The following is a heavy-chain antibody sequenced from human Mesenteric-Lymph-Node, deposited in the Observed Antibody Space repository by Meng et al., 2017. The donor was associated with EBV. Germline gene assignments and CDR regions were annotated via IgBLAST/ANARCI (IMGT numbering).Heavy chain of an antibody. CDR1: WAPSGRCNW. CDR2: IYHSGST. Sequence: QLRMCGWGSVRGEPLGHLSLTGAVSWAPSGRCNWWSSVRQPPGKGLEGIGEIYHSGSTNYNPSLTSRVIISVDKSKNQFYLNLNSVTAVDTAVYYCARGREYSWGYWGQGTLVTVSS. D-gene: IGHD4-11*01. J-gene: IGHJ4*02. CDR3: ARGREYSWGY. V-gene: IGHV4-4*03.